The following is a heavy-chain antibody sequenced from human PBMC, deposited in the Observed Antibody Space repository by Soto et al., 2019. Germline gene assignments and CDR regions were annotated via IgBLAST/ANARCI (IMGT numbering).Heavy chain of an antibody. CDR3: ERGLRDYYGVDV. V-gene: IGHV3-74*01. CDR2: VKYDGRTT. J-gene: IGHJ6*02. D-gene: IGHD5-12*01. CDR1: GFTFSTHW. Sequence: EVQLVESGGGLVQPGRSLRLSCIASGFTFSTHWRHWVRQAPGKGLVWVSRVKYDGRTTSYADSLKGRFTISRDNAKNTVDLQMNSLRGDGTGVYYCERGLRDYYGVDVWGRGTTVTVSS.